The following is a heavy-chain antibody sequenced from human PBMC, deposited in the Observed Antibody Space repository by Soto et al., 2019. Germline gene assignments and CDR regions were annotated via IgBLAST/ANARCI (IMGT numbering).Heavy chain of an antibody. Sequence: GGSLRLSCTASGFAFSNYGIHWVRQAPGRGLEWVAVIWSDGTKKFYAGSVRGRFTISRDNSKNMLYLQVNSLRAEDTAVYCCAKEGYDSAWYWDSWGQGALVTVSS. D-gene: IGHD6-19*01. CDR2: IWSDGTKK. CDR1: GFAFSNYG. CDR3: AKEGYDSAWYWDS. J-gene: IGHJ4*02. V-gene: IGHV3-33*06.